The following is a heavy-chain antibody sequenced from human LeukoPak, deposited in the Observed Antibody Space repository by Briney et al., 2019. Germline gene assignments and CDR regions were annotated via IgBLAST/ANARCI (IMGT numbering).Heavy chain of an antibody. CDR3: ARAYYYVDV. V-gene: IGHV3-48*04. Sequence: GGSLRLSCAASGFTFSSYWMSWVRQAPGKGLEWVSYISSSSSTIYYADSVKGRFTISRDNAKNSLYLQMNSLRAEDTAVYYCARAYYYVDVWGKGTTVTVSS. CDR1: GFTFSSYW. CDR2: ISSSSSTI. J-gene: IGHJ6*03.